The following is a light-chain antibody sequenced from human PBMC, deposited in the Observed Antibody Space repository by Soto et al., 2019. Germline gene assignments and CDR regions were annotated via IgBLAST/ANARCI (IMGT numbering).Light chain of an antibody. Sequence: EIVLTQSPGTLSLSPGERATLSCRASQSVSSNYLAWYQQKPGQAPRLLIYGASSRATGIPDRFSGSGSGTDFTLTISRLEPEDFAVYSCQQYGSSPYTFGQGTKLDIK. CDR1: QSVSSNY. V-gene: IGKV3-20*01. CDR2: GAS. CDR3: QQYGSSPYT. J-gene: IGKJ2*01.